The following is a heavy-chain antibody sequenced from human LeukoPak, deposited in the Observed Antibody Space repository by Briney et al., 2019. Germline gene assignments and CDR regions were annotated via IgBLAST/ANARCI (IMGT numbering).Heavy chain of an antibody. CDR3: ATDSAGRVTMVRGPLDY. V-gene: IGHV1-18*01. D-gene: IGHD3-10*01. Sequence: ASVKVSCKASGYSFTSHGISWVRQAPGQGLEWMGWIGAYNGNTNYAQKLQGRVIMTIDTLTSTAHMELRSLRSDDTAVYYCATDSAGRVTMVRGPLDYWGQGTLVTVSS. CDR2: IGAYNGNT. CDR1: GYSFTSHG. J-gene: IGHJ4*02.